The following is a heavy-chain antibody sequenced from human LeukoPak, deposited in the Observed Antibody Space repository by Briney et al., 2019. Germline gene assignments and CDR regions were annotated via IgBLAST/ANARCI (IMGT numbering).Heavy chain of an antibody. CDR1: GYTLTSYA. CDR3: ARQTWIQLWPSFDY. Sequence: ASVKVSCKASGYTLTSYAMHWVRQAPGQRLEWMGWINAGNGNTKYSQKFQGRVTITRDTSASTAYMELSSLRSEDTAVYYCARQTWIQLWPSFDYWGQGTLVTVSS. CDR2: INAGNGNT. J-gene: IGHJ4*02. V-gene: IGHV1-3*01. D-gene: IGHD5-18*01.